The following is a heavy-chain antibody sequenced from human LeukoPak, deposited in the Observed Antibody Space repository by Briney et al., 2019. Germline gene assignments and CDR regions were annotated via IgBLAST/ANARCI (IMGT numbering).Heavy chain of an antibody. CDR3: VRDCSSASLSSGCYYAMDV. J-gene: IGHJ6*04. V-gene: IGHV3-7*03. Sequence: GGSLRLSRAASGFTFNDYWMTWVRQAPGKGLEWVAHIKQDGSEKYYVDSLKGRFTISRDNAKNSLFLQMNSLRAEDTAVYYCVRDCSSASLSSGCYYAMDVWGKGTTVTVSS. CDR1: GFTFNDYW. CDR2: IKQDGSEK. D-gene: IGHD2-2*01.